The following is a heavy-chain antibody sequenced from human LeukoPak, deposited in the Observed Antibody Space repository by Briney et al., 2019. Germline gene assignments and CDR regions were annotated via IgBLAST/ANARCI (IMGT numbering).Heavy chain of an antibody. J-gene: IGHJ4*02. CDR3: ANISSGYGGYERGYYFDY. CDR2: MSGSGGDT. D-gene: IGHD5-12*01. CDR1: GFTFSNYA. Sequence: QPGGSLRLSCAASGFTFSNYAMSWVRQGPGKGLESVSTMSGSGGDTYYADSVQGRFTISRDNSKSTLYLQMNSLRAEDTALYYCANISSGYGGYERGYYFDYWGQGTLVTVSS. V-gene: IGHV3-23*01.